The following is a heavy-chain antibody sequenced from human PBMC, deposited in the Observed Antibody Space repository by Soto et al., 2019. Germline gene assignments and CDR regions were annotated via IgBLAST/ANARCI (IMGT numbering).Heavy chain of an antibody. Sequence: QVQLVQSGAEVKKPGASVKVSCKASGYTFTSYAMHWVRQAPGQRLEWMGWINAGNGNTKYSQKFQGRVTITRDTPASTAYMELSSLRSEDTAVYYCARWDSGGAFDIWGQGTMVTVSS. V-gene: IGHV1-3*01. D-gene: IGHD6-25*01. CDR3: ARWDSGGAFDI. J-gene: IGHJ3*02. CDR2: INAGNGNT. CDR1: GYTFTSYA.